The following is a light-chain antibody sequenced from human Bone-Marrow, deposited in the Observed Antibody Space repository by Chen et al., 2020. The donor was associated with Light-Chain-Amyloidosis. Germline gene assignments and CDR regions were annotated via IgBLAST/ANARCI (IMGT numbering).Light chain of an antibody. CDR1: NIGSTS. V-gene: IGLV3-21*02. J-gene: IGLJ3*02. CDR2: DDS. CDR3: QVWDRSSDRPV. Sequence: SYVLTQPSSVSVAPGPTATIACGGNNIGSTSVHWYQQKPGQAPLLVVYDDSDRPSGTPERLSGSNSGNTATLTISRVEAGDEADYYCQVWDRSSDRPVFGGGTKLTVL.